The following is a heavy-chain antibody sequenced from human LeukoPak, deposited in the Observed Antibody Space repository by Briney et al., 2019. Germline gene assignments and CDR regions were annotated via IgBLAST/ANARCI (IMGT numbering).Heavy chain of an antibody. CDR1: GFTFSSYR. CDR2: IWFDGSNK. CDR3: ARASGPFDY. V-gene: IGHV3-33*08. J-gene: IGHJ4*02. Sequence: GGSLRLYCAASGFTFSSYRMNWVRQAPGKGLEWVAVIWFDGSNKYYADSVKGRFTISRDNSRNTLYLQMNSLRIEDTAVYYCARASGPFDYWGRGTLVTVSS. D-gene: IGHD3-10*01.